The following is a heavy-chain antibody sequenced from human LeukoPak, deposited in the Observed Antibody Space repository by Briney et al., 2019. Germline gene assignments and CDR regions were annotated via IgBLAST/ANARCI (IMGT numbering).Heavy chain of an antibody. CDR2: IYYSGNT. V-gene: IGHV4-39*02. J-gene: IGHJ4*02. CDR3: ARVDIAVLPSSTFDY. Sequence: SETLSLTCIVSGDSIESSDYYWGWIRRPPGKGLEWIGSIYYSGNTYYNPSLKSRVTISVDTSNNHFSLELSSVTAADTAVYYCARVDIAVLPSSTFDYWGQGTLVTVSS. CDR1: GDSIESSDYY. D-gene: IGHD2-2*01.